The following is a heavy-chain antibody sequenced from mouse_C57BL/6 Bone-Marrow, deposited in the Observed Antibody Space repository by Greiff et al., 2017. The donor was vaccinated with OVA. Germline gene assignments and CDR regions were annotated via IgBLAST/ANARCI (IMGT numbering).Heavy chain of an antibody. J-gene: IGHJ3*01. D-gene: IGHD2-4*01. CDR2: INPGSGGT. V-gene: IGHV1-54*01. CDR1: GYAFTNYL. Sequence: QVQLQQSGAELVRPGTSVKVSCKASGYAFTNYLIEWVKQRPGQGLEWIGVINPGSGGTNYNEKFKGKATLTADKSSSTAYMQLSSLTSEDSAVYFCARWGDYEAYWGQGTLVTVSA. CDR3: ARWGDYEAY.